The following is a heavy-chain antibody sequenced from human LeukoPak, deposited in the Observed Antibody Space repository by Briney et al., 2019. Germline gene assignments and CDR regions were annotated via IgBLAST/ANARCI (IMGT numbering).Heavy chain of an antibody. Sequence: GASVKVSCKASGGTFSSYAISWVRQAPGQGLEWMGGIIPIFGTANYAQKFQGRVTITADESTSTAYMELSSLRSEDTAVYYCARSATFSTDYVLRFLESMDVWGKGTTVTVSS. CDR2: IIPIFGTA. V-gene: IGHV1-69*13. D-gene: IGHD3-3*01. CDR3: ARSATFSTDYVLRFLESMDV. J-gene: IGHJ6*04. CDR1: GGTFSSYA.